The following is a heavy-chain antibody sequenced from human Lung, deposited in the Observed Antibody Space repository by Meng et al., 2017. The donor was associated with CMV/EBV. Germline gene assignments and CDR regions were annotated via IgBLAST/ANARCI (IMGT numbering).Heavy chain of an antibody. D-gene: IGHD1-26*01. CDR3: ARGKQDAWELLAY. J-gene: IGHJ4*02. CDR2: IDDSGST. V-gene: IGHV4-4*02. Sequence: GHLTGSGPGLVKPSGTLSLTCGVSGVSISSNIRWTWVRQPPGKGLEWIGDIDDSGSTNYNPSLNSRISISLDKSKNHFSLKVNSVTAADTAVYYCARGKQDAWELLAYWGQGALVTVSS. CDR1: GVSISSNIR.